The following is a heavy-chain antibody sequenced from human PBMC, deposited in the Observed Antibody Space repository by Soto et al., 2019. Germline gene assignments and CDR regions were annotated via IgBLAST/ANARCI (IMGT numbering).Heavy chain of an antibody. V-gene: IGHV4-34*01. Sequence: PSETLSLTCAVYGGSFSGYYWSWIRQPPGKGLEWIGEINHSGSTNYNPSLKSRVTISVDTSKNQFSLKLSSVTAADTAVYYCARGLGDYVWASYRYTPYFDYWGQGTLVTVSS. CDR1: GGSFSGYY. CDR3: ARGLGDYVWASYRYTPYFDY. J-gene: IGHJ4*02. D-gene: IGHD3-16*02. CDR2: INHSGST.